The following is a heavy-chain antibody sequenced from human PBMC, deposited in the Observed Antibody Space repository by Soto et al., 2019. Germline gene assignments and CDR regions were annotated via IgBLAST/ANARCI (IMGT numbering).Heavy chain of an antibody. CDR2: IIPILGIA. Sequence: QVQLVQSGAEVKKPGSSVKVSCKASGGTFSSYTISWVRQAPGQGLEWMGRIIPILGIANYAQKFQGRVTITADKPTRRGYMELGSLRSGDTAVYYCSRFRGSYGMDVWGQGTTVTVSS. CDR1: GGTFSSYT. D-gene: IGHD3-10*01. J-gene: IGHJ6*02. CDR3: SRFRGSYGMDV. V-gene: IGHV1-69*02.